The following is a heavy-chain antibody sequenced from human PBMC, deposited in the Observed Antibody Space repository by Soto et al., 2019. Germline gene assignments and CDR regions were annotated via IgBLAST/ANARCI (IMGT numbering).Heavy chain of an antibody. D-gene: IGHD5-12*01. J-gene: IGHJ5*02. V-gene: IGHV1-18*01. CDR1: GYTFTSYG. Sequence: ASVKVSCKASGYTFTSYGISWVRQAPGQGLEWMGWISAYNGNTNYAQELQGRVTMTTDTSTSTAYMELRSLRSDDTAVYYCAAAQGGYVQNWFDPWGQGTLVTVSS. CDR2: ISAYNGNT. CDR3: AAAQGGYVQNWFDP.